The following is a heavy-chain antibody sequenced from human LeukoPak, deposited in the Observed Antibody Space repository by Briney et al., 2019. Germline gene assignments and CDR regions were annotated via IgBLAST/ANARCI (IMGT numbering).Heavy chain of an antibody. CDR3: ARDGITMVRGVITTTYFDC. CDR1: GFTVSSNY. D-gene: IGHD3-10*01. J-gene: IGHJ4*02. Sequence: GGSLRLSCAASGFTVSSNYMSWVRQAPGKGLEWVSVIYSGGSTYYADSVKGRFTISRDNSKNTLYLQMNSLRAEDTAVYYCARDGITMVRGVITTTYFDCWGQGTLVTVSS. CDR2: IYSGGST. V-gene: IGHV3-53*01.